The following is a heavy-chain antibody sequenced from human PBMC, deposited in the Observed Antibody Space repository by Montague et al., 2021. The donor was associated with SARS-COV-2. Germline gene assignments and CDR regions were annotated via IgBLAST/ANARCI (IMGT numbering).Heavy chain of an antibody. D-gene: IGHD6-25*01. CDR3: ARDGYSSGWNGLHWFDP. CDR2: IYTSGST. CDR1: IGSISSGSYY. V-gene: IGHV4-61*02. Sequence: TLSLTCTVAIGSISSGSYYWSWIRQPAGKGLEWIGRIYTSGSTNYNPSLKSRVTISVDTSKNQFSLKLSSVTAADTAVYYCARDGYSSGWNGLHWFDPWGQGTLVNVSS. J-gene: IGHJ5*02.